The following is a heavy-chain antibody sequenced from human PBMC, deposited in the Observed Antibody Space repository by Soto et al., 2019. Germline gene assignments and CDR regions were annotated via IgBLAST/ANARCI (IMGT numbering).Heavy chain of an antibody. V-gene: IGHV1-18*01. CDR1: GYTFTSYG. D-gene: IGHD1-26*01. J-gene: IGHJ6*02. CDR2: ISAYIGNT. CDR3: ARDRWELRGSYYGMDV. Sequence: QVQLVQSGAEVKKPGASVKVSCKASGYTFTSYGISWVRQAPGQGPEWMGWISAYIGNTNYAQKLQGRVTMTTDTSTSTAYMELRSLRSDDTAVYYCARDRWELRGSYYGMDVWGQGTTVTVSS.